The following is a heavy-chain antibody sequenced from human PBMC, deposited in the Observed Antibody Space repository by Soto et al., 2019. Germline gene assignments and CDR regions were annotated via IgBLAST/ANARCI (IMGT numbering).Heavy chain of an antibody. V-gene: IGHV4-59*01. CDR3: ARGFFDSSGPGVAFDI. J-gene: IGHJ3*02. Sequence: SETLSLTCIVSGGSISYFYWVWIRQPPGRGLEWVAYMYYSGSTKSNPSLKSRVNISVDMSKKEFSLKLSSVTAADTAAYHCARGFFDSSGPGVAFDIWGPGTMVTVSS. D-gene: IGHD3-22*01. CDR1: GGSISYFY. CDR2: MYYSGST.